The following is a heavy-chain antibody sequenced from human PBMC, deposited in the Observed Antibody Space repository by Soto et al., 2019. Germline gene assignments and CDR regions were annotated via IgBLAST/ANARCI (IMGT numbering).Heavy chain of an antibody. Sequence: QLQLQASGSGLVKPSQTLSLTCAVSGGSISSGGYSWSWIRHPPGKSLVWIGYIYHSGSTYYTPSLRNRVTRSVDRSKNQFSVKLSSVTAADTAVYYCASYYGDYGGFDYWGQGTLVTVSS. V-gene: IGHV4-30-2*01. CDR2: IYHSGST. D-gene: IGHD4-17*01. J-gene: IGHJ4*02. CDR3: ASYYGDYGGFDY. CDR1: GGSISSGGYS.